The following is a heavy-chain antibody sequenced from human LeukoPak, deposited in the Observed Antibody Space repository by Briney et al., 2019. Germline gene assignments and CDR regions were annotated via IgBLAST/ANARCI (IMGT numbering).Heavy chain of an antibody. V-gene: IGHV3-74*01. J-gene: IGHJ4*02. CDR3: ARDVCSGGSCYPGDY. CDR2: INSDGGST. D-gene: IGHD2-15*01. Sequence: GGSLRLSCAASGFTFSSYWMHWVRQAPGKGLVWVSRINSDGGSTSYADSVKGRFTISRDNAKNTLYLQMNSLRAEDTAVYYCARDVCSGGSCYPGDYWGQGTLVTVSS. CDR1: GFTFSSYW.